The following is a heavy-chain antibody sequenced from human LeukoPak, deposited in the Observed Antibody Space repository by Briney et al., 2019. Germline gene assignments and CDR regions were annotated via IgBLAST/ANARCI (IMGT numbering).Heavy chain of an antibody. CDR3: ANGKYDYVWGSYRYGGFDY. Sequence: PGGSLRLSCAVSGSTFSGYWMAWVRQVPGKEPEWVANINLDGGATYYVDSVKGRFTIPRDNSRNTLYLQMNSLRAEDTAVYYCANGKYDYVWGSYRYGGFDYWGQGTLVTVSS. D-gene: IGHD3-16*02. V-gene: IGHV3-7*01. J-gene: IGHJ4*02. CDR2: INLDGGAT. CDR1: GSTFSGYW.